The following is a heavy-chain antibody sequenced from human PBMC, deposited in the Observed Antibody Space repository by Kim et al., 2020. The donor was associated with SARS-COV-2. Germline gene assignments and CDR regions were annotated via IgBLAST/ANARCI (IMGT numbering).Heavy chain of an antibody. J-gene: IGHJ6*03. CDR1: GYTFTSYG. Sequence: ASVKVSCKASGYTFTSYGISWVRQAPGQGLEWMGWISAYNGNTNYAQKLQGRVTMTTDTSTSTAYMELRSLRSDDTAVYYCARAGYSGYEAPDYYYYMDVWGKGTTVTVSS. CDR2: ISAYNGNT. V-gene: IGHV1-18*01. D-gene: IGHD5-12*01. CDR3: ARAGYSGYEAPDYYYYMDV.